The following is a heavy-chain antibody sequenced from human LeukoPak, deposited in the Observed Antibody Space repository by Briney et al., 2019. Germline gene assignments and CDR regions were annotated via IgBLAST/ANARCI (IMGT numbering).Heavy chain of an antibody. J-gene: IGHJ4*02. D-gene: IGHD3-9*01. CDR1: GFNFSSYS. Sequence: GGSLRLSCAASGFNFSSYSLNWVRQAPGKGLEWVSYISSSTRRIYYADSVKGRFTISRDNSKNTLYLQMSSLRAEDTAVYYCVKGPYYDILTGYSFDYWGQGTLVTVSS. V-gene: IGHV3-48*01. CDR2: ISSSTRRI. CDR3: VKGPYYDILTGYSFDY.